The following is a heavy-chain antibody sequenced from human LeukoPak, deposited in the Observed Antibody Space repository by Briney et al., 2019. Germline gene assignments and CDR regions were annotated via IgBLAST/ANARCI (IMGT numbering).Heavy chain of an antibody. CDR1: GASLSGYY. V-gene: IGHV4-34*01. CDR2: INHGGFT. CDR3: ARSHLWPSGTFDI. Sequence: SETLSLTCAVSGASLSGYYWSWIRQSPGKGLEWIGEINHGGFTNYNPSLKSRVTISVDTSRNQIALRLSSLTTADTAVYFCARSHLWPSGTFDIWGQGTVVAVSS. J-gene: IGHJ3*02. D-gene: IGHD5-18*01.